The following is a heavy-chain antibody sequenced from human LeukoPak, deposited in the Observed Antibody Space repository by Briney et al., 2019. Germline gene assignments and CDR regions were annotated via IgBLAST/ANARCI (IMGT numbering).Heavy chain of an antibody. J-gene: IGHJ4*02. CDR1: GFTFSNYW. V-gene: IGHV3-7*02. CDR2: IKQDGSEK. D-gene: IGHD1-26*01. Sequence: GGSLRLSCAASGFTFSNYWMSWVRQAPGKGLEWVADIKQDGSEKYYVDSVKGRFTISRDNAKNSLYLQMNSLRAEDTAVYYCARRKYSGTYGGAFDYWGQGTLVTVSS. CDR3: ARRKYSGTYGGAFDY.